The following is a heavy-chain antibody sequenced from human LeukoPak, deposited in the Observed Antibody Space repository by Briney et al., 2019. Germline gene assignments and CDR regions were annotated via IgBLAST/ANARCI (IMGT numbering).Heavy chain of an antibody. CDR1: GGSISSGGYY. J-gene: IGHJ3*02. V-gene: IGHV4-31*03. Sequence: PSETLSLTCTVSGGSISSGGYYWSWIRQHPGKGREWIGYIYYSGSTYYNPSLKSRVTISVDTSKNQFSLKLSSVTAADTAVYYCAREGIAAASDAFDIWGQGTMVTVSS. CDR2: IYYSGST. D-gene: IGHD6-13*01. CDR3: AREGIAAASDAFDI.